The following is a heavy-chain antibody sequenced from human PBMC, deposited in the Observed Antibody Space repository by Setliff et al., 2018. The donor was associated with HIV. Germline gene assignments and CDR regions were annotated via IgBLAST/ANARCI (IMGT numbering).Heavy chain of an antibody. D-gene: IGHD1-1*01. J-gene: IGHJ4*02. Sequence: SGPTLVNPTQTLTLTCTFSGLSLSTSGVGVGWIRQSPGKALEWLAFIYWNNNKHYSTSLKSRLTVTKDTSKNRVVFTMTNMDPVDTATYYCAYSGRQLKGPYFDFWGQGTPVTVTS. CDR3: AYSGRQLKGPYFDF. V-gene: IGHV2-5*01. CDR1: GLSLSTSGVG. CDR2: IYWNNNK.